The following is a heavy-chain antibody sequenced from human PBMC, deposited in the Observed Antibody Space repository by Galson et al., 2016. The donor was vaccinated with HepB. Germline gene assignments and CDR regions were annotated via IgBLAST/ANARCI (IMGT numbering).Heavy chain of an antibody. V-gene: IGHV3-11*06. Sequence: SLRLSCAASGFTFSAYYMSWIRQAPGKGLEWVSYISSRSTYSNYADSVKGRFTISRDNAKDSLSLQMNSLRADDTAVYYCARGDSTGRYHYYMDVWGKGTTVTASS. CDR1: GFTFSAYY. CDR3: ARGDSTGRYHYYMDV. D-gene: IGHD3-16*01. CDR2: ISSRSTYS. J-gene: IGHJ6*03.